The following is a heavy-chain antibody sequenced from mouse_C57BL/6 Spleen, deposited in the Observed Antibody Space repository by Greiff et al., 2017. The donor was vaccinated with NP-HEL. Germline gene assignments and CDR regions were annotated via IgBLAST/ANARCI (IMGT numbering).Heavy chain of an antibody. Sequence: EVKLVESGPGLVKPSQSLSLTCSVTGYSITSGYYWNWIRQFPGNKLEWMGYISYDGSNNYNPSLKNRISITRDTSKNQFFLKLNSVTTEDTATYYCAREGEKAWFAYWGQGTLVTVSA. CDR3: AREGEKAWFAY. J-gene: IGHJ3*01. CDR2: ISYDGSN. CDR1: GYSITSGYY. V-gene: IGHV3-6*01.